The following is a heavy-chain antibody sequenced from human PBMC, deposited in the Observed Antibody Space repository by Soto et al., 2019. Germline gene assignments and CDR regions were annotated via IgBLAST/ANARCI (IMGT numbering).Heavy chain of an antibody. J-gene: IGHJ4*02. CDR3: ANDPYSSGWYGFDF. V-gene: IGHV3-30*18. CDR2: MSSDGSNN. D-gene: IGHD6-19*01. CDR1: GFTFSRYG. Sequence: QVQLVESGGGVVPPGWYLRLSCAASGFTFSRYGMHWVRQAPGKGLEWVAGMSSDGSNNYYADSVKCRFTISRDNSKNTQYLQMNSLRAEDTAVYYGANDPYSSGWYGFDFWGQGTLVTVSS.